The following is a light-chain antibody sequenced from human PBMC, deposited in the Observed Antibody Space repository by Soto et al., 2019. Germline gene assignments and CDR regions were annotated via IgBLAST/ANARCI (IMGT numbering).Light chain of an antibody. J-gene: IGKJ1*01. V-gene: IGKV1-5*03. CDR2: KAS. CDR3: QQYYSFST. Sequence: DIQMTQSPSTLSASVGDRVTITCRASQRISNWLAWYQQKPGKAPNLLIYKASTLESGIPSRFSGSGSGTEFTLTISSLQPDDFATYYCQQYYSFSTFGQGTKVDIK. CDR1: QRISNW.